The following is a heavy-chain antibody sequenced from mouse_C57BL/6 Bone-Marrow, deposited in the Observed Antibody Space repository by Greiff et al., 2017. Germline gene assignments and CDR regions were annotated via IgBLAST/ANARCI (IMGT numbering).Heavy chain of an antibody. CDR2: IYPRSGNT. J-gene: IGHJ1*03. V-gene: IGHV1-81*01. CDR1: GYTFTSYG. D-gene: IGHD1-1*01. Sequence: QVQLQQSGAELARPGASVKLSCKASGYTFTSYGISWVKQSTGQGLEWIGEIYPRSGNTYYNEKFKGKATLTADKSSSTAYMELRSLTSEDSAVYFCARGGLLLRKYFDVWGTGTTVTVSS. CDR3: ARGGLLLRKYFDV.